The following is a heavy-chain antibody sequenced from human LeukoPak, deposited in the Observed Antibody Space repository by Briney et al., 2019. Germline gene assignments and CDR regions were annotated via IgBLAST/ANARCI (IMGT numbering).Heavy chain of an antibody. D-gene: IGHD3-10*01. CDR1: RYTFTGYY. Sequence: ASVKVSCKASRYTFTGYYMHWVRQAPGQGLEWMGWINPNSGGTNYAQKFQGRVTMTRDTSISTAYMELSRLRSDDTAVYYCAREIFGSGSYPDFWGQGTLVTVSS. J-gene: IGHJ4*02. CDR2: INPNSGGT. V-gene: IGHV1-2*02. CDR3: AREIFGSGSYPDF.